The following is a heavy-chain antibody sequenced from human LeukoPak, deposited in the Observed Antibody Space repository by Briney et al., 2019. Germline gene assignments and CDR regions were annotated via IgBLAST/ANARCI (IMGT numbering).Heavy chain of an antibody. J-gene: IGHJ4*02. V-gene: IGHV3-11*01. Sequence: GGSLRLSCAASGFTFRNFYMTWIRHAPGKGLEWVSYISDSSGAMSYSDSVKGRFTISRDNAKNSVYLQMNSLRAEDTAFYYCAREYSGLDYWGQGTLVTVSS. CDR1: GFTFRNFY. D-gene: IGHD1-26*01. CDR3: AREYSGLDY. CDR2: ISDSSGAM.